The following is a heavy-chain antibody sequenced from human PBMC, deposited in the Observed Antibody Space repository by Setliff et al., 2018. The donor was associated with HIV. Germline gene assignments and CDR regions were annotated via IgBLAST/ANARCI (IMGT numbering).Heavy chain of an antibody. D-gene: IGHD1-26*01. CDR2: IIPIFGIE. V-gene: IGHV1-69*10. Sequence: ASVKVSCKASGGTFSAYGITWVRQAPGQGLEWMGGIIPIFGIEKYAQKFQGRVTITADTSTDTAYMELSSLRSEDTAVYYCARGGQYSGSYLPRDYYMDVWGKGTTVTVSS. J-gene: IGHJ6*03. CDR1: GGTFSAYG. CDR3: ARGGQYSGSYLPRDYYMDV.